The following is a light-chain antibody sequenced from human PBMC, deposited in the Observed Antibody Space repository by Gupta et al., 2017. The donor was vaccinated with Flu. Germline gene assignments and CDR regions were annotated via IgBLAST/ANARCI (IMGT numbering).Light chain of an antibody. V-gene: IGLV1-44*01. CDR2: SDN. CDR3: ATWDDSLNGRV. Sequence: QSVLTQPPSASGNPGQRVTISCSGSNPNIGSNSVNWYQHLPGAAPQLLIYSDNQRPSGVPDRFSGSKSGTSVSLAISGLQSEDDAEYYCATWDDSLNGRVFGGGTKVTVL. J-gene: IGLJ2*01. CDR1: NPNIGSNS.